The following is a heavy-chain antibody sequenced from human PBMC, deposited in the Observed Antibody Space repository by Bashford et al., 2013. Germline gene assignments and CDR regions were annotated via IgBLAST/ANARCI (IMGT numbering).Heavy chain of an antibody. CDR1: GYTFTGHY. D-gene: IGHD1-26*01. CDR2: INPHSGDT. J-gene: IGHJ3*01. CDR3: ARDGPVVGVWNAFDV. Sequence: ASVKVSCKASGYTFTGHYMHWVRQAPGQGLEWMGWINPHSGDTKYAQKFQGRVTMTRDTSISTAYMELSRLRYDDTAVYYCARDGPVVGVWNAFDVWGQGTVVTVSS. V-gene: IGHV1-2*02.